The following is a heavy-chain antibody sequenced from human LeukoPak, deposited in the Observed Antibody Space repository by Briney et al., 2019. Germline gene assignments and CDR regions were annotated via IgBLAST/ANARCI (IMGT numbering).Heavy chain of an antibody. V-gene: IGHV3-23*01. J-gene: IGHJ4*02. Sequence: GGSLRLSCAASGFTFSNFAMNWVRQAPGKGLEWVSTISGSGGSTYYADSVKGRFTISRDNAKNTLYLQMNSLRAEDTAVYYCAKMVHTEQWLVPFDYWGQGTLVTVSS. CDR2: ISGSGGST. CDR1: GFTFSNFA. D-gene: IGHD6-19*01. CDR3: AKMVHTEQWLVPFDY.